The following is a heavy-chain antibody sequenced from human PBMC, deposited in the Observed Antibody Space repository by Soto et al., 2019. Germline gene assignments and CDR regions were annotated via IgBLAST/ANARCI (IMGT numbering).Heavy chain of an antibody. Sequence: PSETLSLTCAVYGGSFSGYYWSWIRQPPGKGLEWIGEINHSGSTNYNPSLKSRVTISVDTSKNQFSLKLSSVTAADTAVYYCARGRHVHWVGSYDSSGYFGWYYYGMDLWGQGTTVTVSS. V-gene: IGHV4-34*01. CDR3: ARGRHVHWVGSYDSSGYFGWYYYGMDL. CDR2: INHSGST. J-gene: IGHJ6*02. D-gene: IGHD3-22*01. CDR1: GGSFSGYY.